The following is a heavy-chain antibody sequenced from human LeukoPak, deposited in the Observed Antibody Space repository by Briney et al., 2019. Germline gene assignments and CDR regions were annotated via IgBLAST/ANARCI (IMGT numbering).Heavy chain of an antibody. Sequence: GGSLRLSCGASGFTFNPYELIWLRQAPGKGLEWVSYISGSGSIIYYADSVKGRFTISRDNAKNSLYLQMNSLRAEDTAVYYCSSRIGYNFDYWGQGTLVTVSS. V-gene: IGHV3-48*03. CDR3: SSRIGYNFDY. J-gene: IGHJ4*02. CDR1: GFTFNPYE. D-gene: IGHD5-24*01. CDR2: ISGSGSII.